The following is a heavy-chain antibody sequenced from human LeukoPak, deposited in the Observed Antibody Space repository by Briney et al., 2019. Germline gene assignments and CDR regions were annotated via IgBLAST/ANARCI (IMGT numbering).Heavy chain of an antibody. CDR3: ARRTGGGLVLLRIVNWYFDL. J-gene: IGHJ2*01. V-gene: IGHV4-61*02. Sequence: PLQTLSLTCTVSGGSISSGSYYWSWIRQPAGKGLEWIGRIYNSGNTNYNPSLKSRVTISVDTSKNQFSLKLSSVTAADTAVYYCARRTGGGLVLLRIVNWYFDLWGRGTLVTVSS. CDR1: GGSISSGSYY. CDR2: IYNSGNT. D-gene: IGHD6-19*01.